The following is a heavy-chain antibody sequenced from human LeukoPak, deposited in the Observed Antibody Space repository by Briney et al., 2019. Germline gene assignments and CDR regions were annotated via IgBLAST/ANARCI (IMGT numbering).Heavy chain of an antibody. CDR1: EFTFSSYN. V-gene: IGHV3-21*01. J-gene: IGHJ4*02. CDR2: VSSSGKYI. D-gene: IGHD3-3*01. Sequence: GGSLRLSCAASEFTFSSYNMNWVRQAPGKGLEWVSSVSSSGKYIYYADSVKGRFTISRDNAKNSLYLQMNSLRAEDTAVYYCAREPFWSGYYSNLHFDYWGQGTLVTVSS. CDR3: AREPFWSGYYSNLHFDY.